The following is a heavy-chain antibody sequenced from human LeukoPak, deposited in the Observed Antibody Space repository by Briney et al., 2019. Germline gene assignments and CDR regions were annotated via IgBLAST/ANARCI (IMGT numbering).Heavy chain of an antibody. J-gene: IGHJ4*02. CDR3: AKVSEVQQLVRFYFDY. Sequence: QSGGSLRLSCAASGFTFSSYAMSWVRQAPGKGLEWVSAISGSGGSTYYADSVKGRFTISRDNSKNTLYLQMNSLRAEDTAVYYCAKVSEVQQLVRFYFDYWGQGTLVTVSS. CDR1: GFTFSSYA. D-gene: IGHD6-13*01. CDR2: ISGSGGST. V-gene: IGHV3-23*01.